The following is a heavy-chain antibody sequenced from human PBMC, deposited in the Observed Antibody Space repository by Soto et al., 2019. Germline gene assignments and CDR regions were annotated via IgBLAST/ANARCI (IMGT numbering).Heavy chain of an antibody. CDR1: GFTFRNYG. CDR3: AKEMTARPSDSLDI. J-gene: IGHJ3*02. CDR2: ISYDGSNT. Sequence: QEQLVESGGGVVQPGRSLRLSCAASGFTFRNYGMHWVRQAPGKGLEWVAVISYDGSNTIYADSVKGRFTISRDQSKNTLYLQMNSLRAEDTAVFYCAKEMTARPSDSLDIWGQGTMVTVSS. V-gene: IGHV3-30*18. D-gene: IGHD2-21*02.